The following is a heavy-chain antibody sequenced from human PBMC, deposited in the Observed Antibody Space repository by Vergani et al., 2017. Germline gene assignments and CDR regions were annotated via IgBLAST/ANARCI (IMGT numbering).Heavy chain of an antibody. CDR3: AKMVDGDFVYIGFWPLPPDY. CDR1: GFIFSSYG. Sequence: VQLVESGGGVVQPGRSLRLSCAASGFIFSSYGMHWVRQAPGKGLEWVALISYDGSNKYYADSVKGRFTISRDNSKNTLYLQMNSLRPEDTAVFYCAKMVDGDFVYIGFWPLPPDYGGQGTLVTVSS. D-gene: IGHD2-15*01. CDR2: ISYDGSNK. J-gene: IGHJ4*02. V-gene: IGHV3-30*18.